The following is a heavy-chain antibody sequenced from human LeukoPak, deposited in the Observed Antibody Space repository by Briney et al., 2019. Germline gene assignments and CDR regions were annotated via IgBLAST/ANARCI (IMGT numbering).Heavy chain of an antibody. D-gene: IGHD3-22*01. CDR1: GFTFSDYY. CDR2: ISSSGSTI. Sequence: GGSLRLSCAASGFTFSDYYMSWIRQAPGKGLEWVSYISSSGSTIYYADSVKGRFTISRDNAKNSLCLQMNSLRAEDTAVYCCAKKPSSGYYYIDYWGQGTLVTVSS. V-gene: IGHV3-11*01. J-gene: IGHJ4*02. CDR3: AKKPSSGYYYIDY.